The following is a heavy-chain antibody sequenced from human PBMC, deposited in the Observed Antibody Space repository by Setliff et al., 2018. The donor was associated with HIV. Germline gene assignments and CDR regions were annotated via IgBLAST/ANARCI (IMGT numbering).Heavy chain of an antibody. Sequence: ASVKVSCKASGYTFTSYGISWVRQAPGQGLEWMGWISAYNGNTDYAQKLQGRVTLTTDTSTSTAYMELGSLRSDDTAVYYCARDPPSSGWYRADYWGQGTLVTVSS. J-gene: IGHJ4*02. CDR1: GYTFTSYG. CDR2: ISAYNGNT. CDR3: ARDPPSSGWYRADY. D-gene: IGHD6-19*01. V-gene: IGHV1-18*01.